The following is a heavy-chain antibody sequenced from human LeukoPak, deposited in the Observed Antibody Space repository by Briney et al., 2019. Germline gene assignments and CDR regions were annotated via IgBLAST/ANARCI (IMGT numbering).Heavy chain of an antibody. V-gene: IGHV3-30-3*01. D-gene: IGHD3-22*01. Sequence: PGGSLRLSCAASGFTFSSYAMPWVRQAPGKGLEWVAVISYDGSNKYYADSVKGRFTISRDNSKNTLYLQMNSLRAEDTAVYYCARDWYYYDSSGYFDYWAREPWSPSPQ. CDR1: GFTFSSYA. J-gene: IGHJ4*02. CDR2: ISYDGSNK. CDR3: ARDWYYYDSSGYFDY.